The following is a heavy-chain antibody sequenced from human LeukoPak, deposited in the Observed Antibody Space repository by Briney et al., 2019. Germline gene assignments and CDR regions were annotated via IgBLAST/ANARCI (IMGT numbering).Heavy chain of an antibody. D-gene: IGHD5-12*01. J-gene: IGHJ6*03. CDR2: IYHSGST. CDR1: GYSITSGYY. CDR3: ARCVDSGYDIALSYFYYYMDV. V-gene: IGHV4-38-2*02. Sequence: SETLSLTCTVSGYSITSGYYWGWIRQPPGKGLEWIGSIYHSGSTYDNPSLKSRVTISVDTSKNQFSLNLYSVAAADTAVYYCARCVDSGYDIALSYFYYYMDVWGKGTTVTVSS.